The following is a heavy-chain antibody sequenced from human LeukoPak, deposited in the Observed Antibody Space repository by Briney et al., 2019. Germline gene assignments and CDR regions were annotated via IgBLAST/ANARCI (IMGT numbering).Heavy chain of an antibody. CDR1: GYTFTSYG. CDR2: ISAYNGNT. D-gene: IGHD3-22*01. Sequence: ASVKVSCKASGYTFTSYGISWVRQAPGQGLEWMGWISAYNGNTNYAQKLQGRVTMTTDTSTSTAYMELRSLRSDDTAVYYCARHSYYYDSSGYYYTSNYFDYRGQGTLVTVSS. V-gene: IGHV1-18*01. CDR3: ARHSYYYDSSGYYYTSNYFDY. J-gene: IGHJ4*02.